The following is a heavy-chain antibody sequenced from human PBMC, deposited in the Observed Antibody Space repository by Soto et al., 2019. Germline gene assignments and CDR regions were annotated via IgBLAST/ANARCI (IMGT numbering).Heavy chain of an antibody. Sequence: QVQLVQSGAEVKKPGASVKVSCKASGYTFTSYGISWVRQAPGQGLEWMGWISAYNGNTNYAQKLQGRVTMTTDTTRSTADREQRSLRADDTDVYSCAREGKIVGAGTIYYDYGRDVWGQGTTVTVSS. CDR3: AREGKIVGAGTIYYDYGRDV. CDR2: ISAYNGNT. D-gene: IGHD1-26*01. CDR1: GYTFTSYG. V-gene: IGHV1-18*01. J-gene: IGHJ6*02.